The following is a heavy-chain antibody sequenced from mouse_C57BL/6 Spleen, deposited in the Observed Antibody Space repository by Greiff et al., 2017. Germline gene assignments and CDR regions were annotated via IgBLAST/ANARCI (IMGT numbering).Heavy chain of an antibody. CDR3: ARKSNYGGGLFAY. CDR2: IYPSDSET. V-gene: IGHV1-61*01. D-gene: IGHD2-5*01. Sequence: QVQLQQPGAELVRPGSSVKLSCKASGYTFTSYWMDWVKQRPGQGLEWIGNIYPSDSETHYNQKFKDKATLTVDKSSSTAYMQLSSLTSEDSAVYFCARKSNYGGGLFAYWGQGTLVTVSA. CDR1: GYTFTSYW. J-gene: IGHJ3*01.